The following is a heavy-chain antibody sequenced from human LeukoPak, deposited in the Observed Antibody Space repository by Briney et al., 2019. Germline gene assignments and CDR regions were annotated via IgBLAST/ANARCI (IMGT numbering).Heavy chain of an antibody. D-gene: IGHD4-17*01. CDR1: GGSFSGYY. Sequence: SETLSLTCAVYGGSFSGYYWSWIRQPPGKGLEWIGEINHSGSTNYNPSLKSRVTISVDTSKNQFSLKLSPVTAADTAVYYCAYGKYYFDSWGQGTLVTVSS. CDR3: AYGKYYFDS. CDR2: INHSGST. J-gene: IGHJ4*02. V-gene: IGHV4-34*01.